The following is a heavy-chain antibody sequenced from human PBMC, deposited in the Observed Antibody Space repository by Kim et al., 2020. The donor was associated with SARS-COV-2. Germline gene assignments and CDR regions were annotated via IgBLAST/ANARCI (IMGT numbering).Heavy chain of an antibody. CDR1: GGSFTKYV. J-gene: IGHJ4*02. Sequence: SVKVSCKASGGSFTKYVTSWLRQAPGQGLEWVGGIIPVFGAANYAQKFQGRVTITADKSTSTVYMELSSLRSDDTAVYYCSRDEVDTFDYWGQGTLVTVSS. CDR3: SRDEVDTFDY. CDR2: IIPVFGAA. D-gene: IGHD1-26*01. V-gene: IGHV1-69*06.